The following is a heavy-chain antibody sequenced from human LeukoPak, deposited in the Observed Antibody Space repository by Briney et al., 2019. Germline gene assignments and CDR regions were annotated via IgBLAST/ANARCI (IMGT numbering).Heavy chain of an antibody. CDR1: GYTLTELS. Sequence: ASVKVSCKVSGYTLTELSMHWVRQAPGKGLEWMGGFDPEDGETIYAQKFQGRVTMTEDTTTDTAYMELSSLRSEDTAVYYCATASIRAARPTDYWGQGTLVTVSS. D-gene: IGHD6-6*01. CDR2: FDPEDGET. V-gene: IGHV1-24*01. J-gene: IGHJ4*02. CDR3: ATASIRAARPTDY.